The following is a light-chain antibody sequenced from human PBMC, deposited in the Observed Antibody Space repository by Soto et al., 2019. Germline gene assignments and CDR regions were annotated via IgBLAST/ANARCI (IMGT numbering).Light chain of an antibody. CDR1: QSVYNY. CDR2: DAS. Sequence: EIVLTQSPATLSLSPGERATLSCRASQSVYNYLAWYQQKPGQAPRLLIYDASRRATGIPARFSGSGSGTDFTLTISSLEPGDFAVYYCQQRSNWTFGQGTKVEIK. CDR3: QQRSNWT. V-gene: IGKV3-11*01. J-gene: IGKJ1*01.